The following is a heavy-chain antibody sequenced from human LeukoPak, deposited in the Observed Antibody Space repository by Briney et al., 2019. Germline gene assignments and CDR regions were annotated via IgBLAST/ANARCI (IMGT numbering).Heavy chain of an antibody. CDR1: GGTFSSYA. V-gene: IGHV1-69*05. J-gene: IGHJ6*03. Sequence: SVKVSCKASGGTFSSYAISWVRQAPGQGLKWMGGIIPIFGTANYAQKFQGRVTITTDESKSTAYMELSSLRSEDTAVYYCARDAGCSSTSCYSIYYYYYMDVWGKGTTVTVSS. CDR3: ARDAGCSSTSCYSIYYYYYMDV. D-gene: IGHD2-2*01. CDR2: IIPIFGTA.